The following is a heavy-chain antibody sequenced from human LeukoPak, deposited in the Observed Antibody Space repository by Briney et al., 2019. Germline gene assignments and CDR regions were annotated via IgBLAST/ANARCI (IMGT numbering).Heavy chain of an antibody. CDR2: IYYSGST. CDR3: AVLYYYDSSGYFDY. V-gene: IGHV4-59*08. CDR1: GGSISSYY. D-gene: IGHD3-22*01. J-gene: IGHJ4*02. Sequence: PSETLSLTCTVSGGSISSYYWSWIRQPPGKGLEWIGYIYYSGSTNYNPSLKSRVTISVDTSKNQFSLKLSSVTAADTAVYYCAVLYYYDSSGYFDYWGQGTLVTVYS.